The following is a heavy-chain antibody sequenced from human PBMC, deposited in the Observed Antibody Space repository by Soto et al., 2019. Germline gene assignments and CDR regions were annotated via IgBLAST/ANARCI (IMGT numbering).Heavy chain of an antibody. V-gene: IGHV3-53*01. CDR3: AREAVGDIVLMVYDRGYFDV. D-gene: IGHD2-8*01. CDR1: GFTVSSNY. CDR2: IYSGGST. J-gene: IGHJ2*01. Sequence: EVQLVESGGGLIQPGGSLRLSCAASGFTVSSNYMSWVRQAPGKGLEWVSVIYSGGSTYYADSVKGRFTISRDNSKNTLYLQMNSLRAEDTAVYYCAREAVGDIVLMVYDRGYFDVWGRGTLVTVSS.